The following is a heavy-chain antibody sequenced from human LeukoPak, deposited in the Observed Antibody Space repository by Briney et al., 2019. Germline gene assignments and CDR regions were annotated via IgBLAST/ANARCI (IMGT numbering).Heavy chain of an antibody. Sequence: GALRLSCAGSGFTFSSYGMSWVRQAPGKGLEWVSAIRGTGTSTYYADSVKGRFTISRDNSKNTLYLQMNSLRAEDTAVYYCANTLYCSSTSCYDYWGQGTLVTVSS. J-gene: IGHJ4*02. CDR1: GFTFSSYG. V-gene: IGHV3-23*01. D-gene: IGHD2-2*01. CDR3: ANTLYCSSTSCYDY. CDR2: IRGTGTST.